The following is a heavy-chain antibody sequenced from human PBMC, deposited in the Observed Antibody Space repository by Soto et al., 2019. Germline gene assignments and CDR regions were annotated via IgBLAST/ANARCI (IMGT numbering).Heavy chain of an antibody. D-gene: IGHD4-17*01. CDR2: VYYRGRS. J-gene: IGHJ4*02. Sequence: SETLSLTCTVSGGSVTNSSYYWGRIRHSPGKGLEWIGSVYYRGRSYSKSSVKSRVTISVDTSKNRFSLSLNSVTASDTAVYFCVSQRTTVPTQAYFDYWGPGALVTVS. CDR1: GGSVTNSSYY. V-gene: IGHV4-39*01. CDR3: VSQRTTVPTQAYFDY.